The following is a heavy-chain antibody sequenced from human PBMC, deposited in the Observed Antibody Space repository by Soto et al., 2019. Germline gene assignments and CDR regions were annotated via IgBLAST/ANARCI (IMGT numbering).Heavy chain of an antibody. J-gene: IGHJ6*02. CDR1: GFTFSNAW. CDR3: TTFLWGGVGLTIFGPGRDV. V-gene: IGHV3-15*01. Sequence: EVQLVESGGGLVKPGGSLRLSCAASGFTFSNAWMSWVRQAPGKGLEWVGRIKSKTDGGTTDYAAPVKGRFTISRDDSKNTLYLQMNSLKTEDTAVYYCTTFLWGGVGLTIFGPGRDVWGQGTTVTVSS. CDR2: IKSKTDGGTT. D-gene: IGHD3-3*01.